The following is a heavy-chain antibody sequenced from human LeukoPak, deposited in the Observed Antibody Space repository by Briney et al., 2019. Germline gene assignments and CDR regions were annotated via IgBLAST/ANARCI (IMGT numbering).Heavy chain of an antibody. V-gene: IGHV3-30*02. D-gene: IGHD3-22*01. CDR1: GFNFRGYA. CDR3: AYYDSSGYKDY. J-gene: IGHJ4*02. Sequence: GGSLRLSCAASGFNFRGYAMHWVRQAPGRGLEWVAFLRYDGSDQKYADSVKGRFTISRDNSKNTLYLQMDSLRLEDAAVYYCAYYDSSGYKDYWGQGTLVTVSS. CDR2: LRYDGSDQ.